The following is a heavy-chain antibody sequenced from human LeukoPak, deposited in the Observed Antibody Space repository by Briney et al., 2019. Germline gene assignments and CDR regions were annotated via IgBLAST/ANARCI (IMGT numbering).Heavy chain of an antibody. D-gene: IGHD3-10*01. Sequence: PGGSLRLSCAVSGFTFSSYGMHWVRQAPGKGLEWVAVIWYDGSNKFYADSVKGRFTISRENPKNTLYLQMNSLRAEDTAVCYCARDAYYYGSGSYVDYWGQGTLVTVSS. CDR1: GFTFSSYG. CDR3: ARDAYYYGSGSYVDY. CDR2: IWYDGSNK. V-gene: IGHV3-33*01. J-gene: IGHJ4*02.